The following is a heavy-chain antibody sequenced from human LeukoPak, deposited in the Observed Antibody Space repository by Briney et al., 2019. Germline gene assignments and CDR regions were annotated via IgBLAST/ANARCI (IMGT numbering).Heavy chain of an antibody. V-gene: IGHV3-21*01. J-gene: IGHJ4*02. D-gene: IGHD2-8*02. CDR1: GFTFSSYS. Sequence: GGSLRLSCAASGFTFSSYSMNWVRQAPGKGLEWVSSISSSSSYIYYADSVKGRFTISRDNAKNSLYLQMNSLRAEDTAVYYCARDNSGTGLWDVVDHWGQGTLVTVSS. CDR2: ISSSSSYI. CDR3: ARDNSGTGLWDVVDH.